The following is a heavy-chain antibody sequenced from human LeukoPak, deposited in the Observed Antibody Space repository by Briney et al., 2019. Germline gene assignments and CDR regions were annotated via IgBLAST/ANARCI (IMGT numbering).Heavy chain of an antibody. Sequence: SETLSLTCTLSGGSISSHYWSWIRQPPGKGLEWIGYIYYSGSTNYNPSLKSRVTISVDTSKNQFSLKLSSVTAADTAVYYCARENSSGDIGYWGQGTLVTVSS. J-gene: IGHJ4*02. V-gene: IGHV4-59*11. CDR3: ARENSSGDIGY. CDR1: GGSISSHY. CDR2: IYYSGST. D-gene: IGHD2-15*01.